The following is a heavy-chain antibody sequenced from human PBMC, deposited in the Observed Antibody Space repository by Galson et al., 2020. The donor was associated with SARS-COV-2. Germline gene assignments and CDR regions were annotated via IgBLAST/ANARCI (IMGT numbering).Heavy chain of an antibody. V-gene: IGHV4-34*01. J-gene: IGHJ6*02. D-gene: IGHD2-21*02. Sequence: SETLSLTCAVYGGSFKAYYWSWIRQPPGKGLEWVGEISYSGVSNHKSSLKSRVTISVDTSKNQFSLKLTSVTAADTAVYYCSRGPRCSGGDCYSMSIWGDYYYQNGLCVWGQGTTVIVSS. CDR3: SRGPRCSGGDCYSMSIWGDYYYQNGLCV. CDR1: GGSFKAYY. CDR2: ISYSGVS.